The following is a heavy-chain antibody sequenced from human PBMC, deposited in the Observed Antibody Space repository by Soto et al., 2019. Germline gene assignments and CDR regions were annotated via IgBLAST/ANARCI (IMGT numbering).Heavy chain of an antibody. Sequence: GGSLRLSCSGSGFSFVDHAMTWFRQAPGKGLEWVGFIRSRVYGATTDYAASVQGRFTISRDDSKSIAYLQMTSLKTEDTAVYYCTNSLYYDIFSGHSDNWGLGRLVTVSS. V-gene: IGHV3-49*03. CDR2: IRSRVYGATT. CDR3: TNSLYYDIFSGHSDN. D-gene: IGHD3-9*01. CDR1: GFSFVDHA. J-gene: IGHJ4*02.